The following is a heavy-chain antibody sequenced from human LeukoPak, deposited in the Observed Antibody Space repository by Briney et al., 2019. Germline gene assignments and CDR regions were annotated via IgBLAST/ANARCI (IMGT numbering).Heavy chain of an antibody. CDR1: GFTFSTYF. D-gene: IGHD4-17*01. CDR3: ARGVHYGSDY. J-gene: IGHJ4*02. CDR2: INSDGSTT. V-gene: IGHV3-74*01. Sequence: GGSLRLSCAASGFTFSTYFMHWVRQAPGKGLVWVSRINSDGSTTSHADSVKGRFTISRDNAKNTLYLQMDSLRTEDTAVYFCARGVHYGSDYWGQGTLVTVSS.